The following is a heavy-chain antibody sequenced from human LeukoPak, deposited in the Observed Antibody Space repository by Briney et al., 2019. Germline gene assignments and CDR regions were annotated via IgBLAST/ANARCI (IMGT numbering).Heavy chain of an antibody. J-gene: IGHJ4*02. CDR2: IYTSGST. D-gene: IGHD6-19*01. CDR3: ARDPGSGWYGVDY. CDR1: GGSISSGSYY. Sequence: PSQTLSLTCTVTGGSISSGSYYWSWIRQPAGKFLEWIGRIYTSGSTNYNPSLKSRVTISVDTSKNQFSLKLSSVTAADTAVYYCARDPGSGWYGVDYWGQGTLVTVSS. V-gene: IGHV4-61*02.